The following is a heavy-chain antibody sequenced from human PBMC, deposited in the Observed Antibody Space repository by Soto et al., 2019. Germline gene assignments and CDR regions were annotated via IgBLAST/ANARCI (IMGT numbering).Heavy chain of an antibody. D-gene: IGHD3-22*01. CDR1: GDSVSSNSAA. CDR2: TYYRSKWYN. CDR3: ARVYYYDSSGYMRDYFDY. Sequence: SQTLSLTCAISGDSVSSNSAAWNWIRQSPSRGLEWLGRTYYRSKWYNDYAVSVKSRITINPDTSKNQFSLQLNSVTPEDTAVYYCARVYYYDSSGYMRDYFDYWGQGTLVTVSS. V-gene: IGHV6-1*01. J-gene: IGHJ4*02.